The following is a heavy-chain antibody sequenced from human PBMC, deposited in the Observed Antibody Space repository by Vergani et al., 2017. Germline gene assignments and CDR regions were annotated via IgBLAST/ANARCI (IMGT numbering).Heavy chain of an antibody. CDR1: GGSVSSGSYY. D-gene: IGHD3-22*01. CDR3: ASSRVTYYYDSSGYLGWFDP. CDR2: IYYSGST. Sequence: QVQLQESGPGLVKPSETLSLTCPVSGGSVSSGSYYWSWIRQPPGKGLEWIGYIYYSGSTNYTPSLKSRVTIPVDPSKNQFSLKLSSVTAAYTAVYYCASSRVTYYYDSSGYLGWFDPWGQGTLVTVSS. J-gene: IGHJ5*02. V-gene: IGHV4-61*01.